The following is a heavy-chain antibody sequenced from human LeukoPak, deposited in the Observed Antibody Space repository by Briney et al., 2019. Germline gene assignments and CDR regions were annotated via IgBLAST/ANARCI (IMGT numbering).Heavy chain of an antibody. CDR3: AREERDTARLPYYDH. Sequence: GGSLRLSCAASGFIFNNNTMNWVRQAPGKGLEWVASISSTSTYIYYADSVEGRFTVSRDNAMNSLYLQMNSLRAEDTAVYYCAREERDTARLPYYDHWGQGTLVTVSS. CDR1: GFIFNNNT. D-gene: IGHD5-18*01. J-gene: IGHJ4*02. V-gene: IGHV3-21*01. CDR2: ISSTSTYI.